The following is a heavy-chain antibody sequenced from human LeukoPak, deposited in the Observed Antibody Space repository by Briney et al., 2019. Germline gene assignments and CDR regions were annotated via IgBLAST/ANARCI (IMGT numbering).Heavy chain of an antibody. J-gene: IGHJ3*02. CDR1: GGSISSGSYY. CDR2: IYTSGST. V-gene: IGHV4-61*02. CDR3: ARDLSVVWEPNAFDI. D-gene: IGHD1-26*01. Sequence: SQTLSLTCTVPGGSISSGSYYWSWIRQPAGKGLEWIGRIYTSGSTNYNPSLKSRVTISVDTSKNQFSLKLSSVTAADTAVYYCARDLSVVWEPNAFDIWGQGTMVTVSS.